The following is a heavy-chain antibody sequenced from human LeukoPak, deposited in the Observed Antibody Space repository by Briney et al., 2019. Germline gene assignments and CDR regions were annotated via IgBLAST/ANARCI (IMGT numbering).Heavy chain of an antibody. CDR2: FDPEDVET. CDR1: GNTFTDLS. V-gene: IGHV1-24*01. D-gene: IGHD2/OR15-2a*01. Sequence: ASEKVSCKVSGNTFTDLSMNWVRQAPGKGLEWMGGFDPEDVETIYAQKFQGRVTMTEDTSTATAYMELSSLRPDDTAVYYCATDFYRGRQLDYWGQGTLVTVSS. J-gene: IGHJ4*02. CDR3: ATDFYRGRQLDY.